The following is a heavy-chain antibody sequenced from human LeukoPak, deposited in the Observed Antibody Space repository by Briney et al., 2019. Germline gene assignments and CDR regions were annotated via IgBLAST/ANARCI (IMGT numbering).Heavy chain of an antibody. CDR1: GFTFSSAW. CDR3: ARGFCSSTNCYQGPFDF. J-gene: IGHJ4*02. CDR2: IKNKTNGGTT. D-gene: IGHD2-2*01. Sequence: IPGGSLRLSCAASGFTFSSAWMTWVRQAPGKGLEWVGHIKNKTNGGTTDYAAPVKGRFIISRDDSKNKLYLQMNSLRTEDTAVYYCARGFCSSTNCYQGPFDFWGQGTLVTVSS. V-gene: IGHV3-15*05.